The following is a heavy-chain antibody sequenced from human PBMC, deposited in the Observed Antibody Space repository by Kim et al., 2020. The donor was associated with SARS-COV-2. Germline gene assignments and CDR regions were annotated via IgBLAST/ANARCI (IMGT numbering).Heavy chain of an antibody. D-gene: IGHD1-26*01. CDR1: GFTFNKFG. Sequence: GGSLRLSCAGSGFTFNKFGMNWVRQAPGKGLEWLAVISKDGSAEHYLDSVKGRFTVSRDNSKNTLYLQMNRLRVEDTAVYYCATQGSGSLDDWGQGTLVTVAS. CDR2: ISKDGSAE. J-gene: IGHJ4*02. V-gene: IGHV3-30*03. CDR3: ATQGSGSLDD.